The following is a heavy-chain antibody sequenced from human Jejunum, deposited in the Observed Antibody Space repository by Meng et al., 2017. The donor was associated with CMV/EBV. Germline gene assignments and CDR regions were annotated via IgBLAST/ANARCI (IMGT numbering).Heavy chain of an antibody. CDR1: FTFSSSW. D-gene: IGHD2-2*01. CDR3: ARDAADSTSPAWFDP. Sequence: FTFSSSWMTWVREAPGKGLVWVSRINSDASSPSYADSVKGRFTISRDNAKNTLYLQMNSLRVEDTAVYYCARDAADSTSPAWFDPWGQGTLVTVSS. J-gene: IGHJ5*02. V-gene: IGHV3-74*01. CDR2: INSDASSP.